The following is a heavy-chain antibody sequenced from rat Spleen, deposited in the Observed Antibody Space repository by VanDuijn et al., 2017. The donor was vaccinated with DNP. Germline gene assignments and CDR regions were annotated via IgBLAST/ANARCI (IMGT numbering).Heavy chain of an antibody. CDR3: ASHVDAYFHVFAY. CDR2: VNYDGTRT. CDR1: GFTFSDFD. Sequence: EVQLVESGGGLVQPGRSLKLSCAASGFTFSDFDVAWVRQAPEKGLEWVATVNYDGTRTFYRDSVKGRFTISRDNPYSVLYLQMDTLRSEDTATYYCASHVDAYFHVFAYWGQGTLVTVSS. D-gene: IGHD2-5*01. J-gene: IGHJ3*01. V-gene: IGHV5S10*01.